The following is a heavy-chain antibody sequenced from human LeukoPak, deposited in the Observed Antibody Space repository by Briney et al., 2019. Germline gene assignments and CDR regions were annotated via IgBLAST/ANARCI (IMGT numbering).Heavy chain of an antibody. J-gene: IGHJ4*02. CDR1: VFTFSSYS. Sequence: GGSLRLSCAASVFTFSSYSMSWVRQAPWKGLEWVSAISGGGIGIYYADSLKGRFTISRDDSKNTLYLQMNSLRAEETAVYYCTRRRGNQQPIDYWGQGTLVTVSS. CDR3: TRRRGNQQPIDY. V-gene: IGHV3-23*01. CDR2: ISGGGIGI. D-gene: IGHD2-2*01.